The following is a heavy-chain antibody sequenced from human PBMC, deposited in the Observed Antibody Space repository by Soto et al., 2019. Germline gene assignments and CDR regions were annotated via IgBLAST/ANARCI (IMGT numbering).Heavy chain of an antibody. D-gene: IGHD1-26*01. Sequence: QVQLVESGGGVVQPGRSLRLSCAASGFTFSSYDMHWVRQAPGKGLEWVAVISYDGSKKDHADSVKGRFTISRDNSKNTLDLRMNSLRTEDTAVYYCAKGGSGSEYLFVYWGQGTLVSVSS. CDR3: AKGGSGSEYLFVY. J-gene: IGHJ4*02. CDR2: ISYDGSKK. CDR1: GFTFSSYD. V-gene: IGHV3-30*18.